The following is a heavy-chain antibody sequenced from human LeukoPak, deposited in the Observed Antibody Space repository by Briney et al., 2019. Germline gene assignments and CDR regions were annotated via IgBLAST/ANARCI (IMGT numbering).Heavy chain of an antibody. CDR2: IYYSGST. CDR1: GGSISSYY. J-gene: IGHJ5*02. D-gene: IGHD3-10*01. Sequence: SETLSLTCTVSGGSISSYYWSWIRQPPGQGLEWIGYIYYSGSTNYNPSLKSRVTISVDTSKNQFSLKLSSVTAADTAVYYCARAPYYYGSGSYYVNWFDPWGQGTLVTVSS. CDR3: ARAPYYYGSGSYYVNWFDP. V-gene: IGHV4-59*01.